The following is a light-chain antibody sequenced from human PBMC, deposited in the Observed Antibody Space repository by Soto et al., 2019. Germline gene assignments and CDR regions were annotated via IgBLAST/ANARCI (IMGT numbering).Light chain of an antibody. Sequence: AIQMTQSPSSLSASVGDRVTITCRASQGIRNDLSWYKQNPGKAPKFLSYAASILQSGVPSRFRGSRSGTDFTLTISSLKPEDFETYYCLQDYNYPWTFGQGTKVDIK. J-gene: IGKJ1*01. CDR1: QGIRND. V-gene: IGKV1-6*01. CDR3: LQDYNYPWT. CDR2: AAS.